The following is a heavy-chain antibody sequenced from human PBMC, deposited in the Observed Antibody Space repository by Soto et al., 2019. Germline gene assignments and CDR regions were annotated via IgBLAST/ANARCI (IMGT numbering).Heavy chain of an antibody. CDR1: GYTFTSYG. D-gene: IGHD1-26*01. CDR3: ARGQWELLHYWGQGTLVTVSSGKFFFRSLRAEDTAVYYCAKVGTGFPLYYFDY. Sequence: ASVKVSCKASGYTFTSYGISWVRQAPGQGLEWMGWISAYNGNTNYAQKLQGRVTMTTDTSTSTAYMELRSLRSDDTAVYYCARGQWELLHYWGQGTLVTVSSGKFFFRSLRAEDTAVYYCAKVGTGFPLYYFDYWGQGALVTVSS. V-gene: IGHV1-18*01. J-gene: IGHJ4*02. CDR2: ISAYNGNT.